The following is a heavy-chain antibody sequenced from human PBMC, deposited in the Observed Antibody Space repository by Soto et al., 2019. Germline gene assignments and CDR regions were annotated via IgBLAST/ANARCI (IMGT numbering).Heavy chain of an antibody. V-gene: IGHV3-49*03. CDR3: SRGEYYYDSSGYSAPLDY. CDR1: GFTFGDYA. CDR2: IRSKAYGGTT. J-gene: IGHJ4*02. D-gene: IGHD3-22*01. Sequence: PGGSLRLSCTASGFTFGDYAMSWFRQAPGKGLEWVGVIRSKAYGGTTEYAASVKGRFTISRDDSKSIAYLQMNSLKTEDTAVYYCSRGEYYYDSSGYSAPLDYWGQGTLVTVSS.